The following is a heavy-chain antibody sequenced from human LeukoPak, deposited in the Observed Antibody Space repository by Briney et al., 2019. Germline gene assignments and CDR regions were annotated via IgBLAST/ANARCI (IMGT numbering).Heavy chain of an antibody. J-gene: IGHJ6*02. D-gene: IGHD1-26*01. CDR3: GWEVFGGIGV. Sequence: GGSLRLSCALSGVTFSDAWMTWVRQAPGKGLKWVGRTRGKSAGGTTDYGAPMKGRFTISRDDSKNSIYLQLNSLKIEDTAVYYCGWEVFGGIGVWGQGTTVTVSS. CDR2: TRGKSAGGTT. CDR1: GVTFSDAW. V-gene: IGHV3-15*01.